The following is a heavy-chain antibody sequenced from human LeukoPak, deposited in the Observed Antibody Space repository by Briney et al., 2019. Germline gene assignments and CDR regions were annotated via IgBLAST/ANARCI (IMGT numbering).Heavy chain of an antibody. D-gene: IGHD6-19*01. Sequence: GGSLRLSCAASGFTFSNFAMSWVRQTPGTGLAWLSAISPDGNYIYYADSVKGRFTTSRDNSKNTLYLQMTSLRVEDTAVYICVSQRDHRVAVAGSFDNWGQGTLISVSP. CDR2: ISPDGNYI. CDR1: GFTFSNFA. CDR3: VSQRDHRVAVAGSFDN. V-gene: IGHV3-23*01. J-gene: IGHJ4*02.